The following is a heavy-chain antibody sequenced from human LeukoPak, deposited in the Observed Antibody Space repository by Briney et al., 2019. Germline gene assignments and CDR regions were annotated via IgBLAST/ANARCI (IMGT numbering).Heavy chain of an antibody. D-gene: IGHD3-22*01. J-gene: IGHJ4*02. Sequence: PGGSLRLSCAASGFTFSSYAMNWVRQAPGKGLEWVSYISSSSSTIYYADSVKGRFTISRDNAKNSLYLQMNSLRDEDTAVYYCARDRYYDSSGYYEGFDYWGQGTLVTVSS. CDR3: ARDRYYDSSGYYEGFDY. CDR1: GFTFSSYA. CDR2: ISSSSSTI. V-gene: IGHV3-48*02.